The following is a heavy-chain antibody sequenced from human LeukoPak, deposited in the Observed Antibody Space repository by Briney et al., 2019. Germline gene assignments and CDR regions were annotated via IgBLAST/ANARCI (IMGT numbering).Heavy chain of an antibody. J-gene: IGHJ3*02. CDR1: GGSISSGGYY. CDR3: ARESLGDSDDAFDI. V-gene: IGHV4-30-2*01. D-gene: IGHD2-21*02. Sequence: SQTLSLTCTVSGGSISSGGYYWSWIRQPPGKSLEWIGYIYHSGSTYYNPSLKSRVTISVDRSKNQFSLKLSSVTAADTAVYYCARESLGDSDDAFDIWGQGTMVTVSS. CDR2: IYHSGST.